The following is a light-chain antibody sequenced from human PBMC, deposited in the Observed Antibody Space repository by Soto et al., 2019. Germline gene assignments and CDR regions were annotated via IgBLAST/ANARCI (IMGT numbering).Light chain of an antibody. J-gene: IGLJ1*01. V-gene: IGLV1-47*01. Sequence: PLLTHPPSPSGTPGRGVPILCSERSSKIGRNYVYWYQQLPGTAPKLLIYRNDQRPSGVPDRLSGSKSGTSASLAISGLRSEDEADYYCAAWDDSLSGLYVFGTGTKVTVL. CDR1: SSKIGRNY. CDR2: RND. CDR3: AAWDDSLSGLYV.